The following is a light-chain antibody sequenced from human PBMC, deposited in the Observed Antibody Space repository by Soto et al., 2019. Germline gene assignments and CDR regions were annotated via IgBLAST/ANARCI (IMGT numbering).Light chain of an antibody. V-gene: IGKV3-15*01. CDR2: GAS. CDR1: QSISSD. Sequence: ETVMTQSPATLSVSPGERATLSRRASQSISSDLAWYQQKPGQAPRLLIYGASTTATGIPGRFSGSGSGREFTLTISSLQSEDFAVYYCQQYNNWPRTFGQGTKLEIK. CDR3: QQYNNWPRT. J-gene: IGKJ2*01.